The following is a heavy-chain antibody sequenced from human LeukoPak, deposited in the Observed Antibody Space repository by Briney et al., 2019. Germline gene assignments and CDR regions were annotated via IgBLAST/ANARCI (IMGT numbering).Heavy chain of an antibody. CDR3: ATAMVTIDY. CDR2: ISSSGSNI. J-gene: IGHJ4*02. V-gene: IGHV3-11*01. D-gene: IGHD5-18*01. Sequence: PGGSLRLSCAASGFTFSDYYMSWVRQAPGKGLERVSYISSSGSNIYYADSVKGRFTISRDNAKNSLYLQMNSLRAEDTAVYYCATAMVTIDYWGQGTLVTVSS. CDR1: GFTFSDYY.